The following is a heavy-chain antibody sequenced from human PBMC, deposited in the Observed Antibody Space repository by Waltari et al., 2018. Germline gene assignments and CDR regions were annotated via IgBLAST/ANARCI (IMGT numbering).Heavy chain of an antibody. D-gene: IGHD6-13*01. CDR1: GGTFSSYA. CDR3: ASGSAAAGKRYFDY. Sequence: QVQLVQSGAEVKKPGSSVKVSCKASGGTFSSYAISWVRQAPGQGLEWMGGIIPILGIAKYAQKFQGRVTITADKSTSTAYMELSSLRSEDTAVYYCASGSAAAGKRYFDYWGQGTLVTVSS. J-gene: IGHJ4*02. CDR2: IIPILGIA. V-gene: IGHV1-69*10.